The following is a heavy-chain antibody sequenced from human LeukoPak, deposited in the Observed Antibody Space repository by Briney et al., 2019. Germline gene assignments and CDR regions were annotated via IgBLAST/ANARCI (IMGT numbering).Heavy chain of an antibody. J-gene: IGHJ4*02. CDR3: ANADTEDYFDS. D-gene: IGHD3-16*01. CDR2: IYHDETT. V-gene: IGHV4-38-2*01. Sequence: SETLSLTCAVSGYSISSDFYWGWVRQPPGKGLEWVGSIYHDETTYYNPSLKSRVTISLDTSRKQFSLNLASVTAADTAIYYSANADTEDYFDSWGQGTLVTVSS. CDR1: GYSISSDFY.